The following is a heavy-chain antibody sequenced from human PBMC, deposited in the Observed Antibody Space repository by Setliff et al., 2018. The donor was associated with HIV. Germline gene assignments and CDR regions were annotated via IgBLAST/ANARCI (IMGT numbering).Heavy chain of an antibody. V-gene: IGHV4-4*02. CDR1: GGSISSFNW. J-gene: IGHJ4*02. CDR2: IYHTGST. D-gene: IGHD6-19*01. Sequence: PSETLSLTCDVSGGSISSFNWWSWVRQSPGKGLEWIGEIYHTGSTNYSPSLKSRVTISVDKSKNQFSLRLNSVTAADTAVYYCARVLSNGWSGGVDYWGQGTLVTVSS. CDR3: ARVLSNGWSGGVDY.